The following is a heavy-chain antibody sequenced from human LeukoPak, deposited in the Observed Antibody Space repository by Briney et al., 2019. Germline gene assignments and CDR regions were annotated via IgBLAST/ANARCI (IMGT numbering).Heavy chain of an antibody. J-gene: IGHJ4*02. CDR3: ARVLLGGGHGSGSYYPFDY. CDR1: GFTFSSYG. V-gene: IGHV3-33*01. Sequence: RSLRLSCAASGFTFSSYGMHWVRQAPGKGLEWVAVIWYDGSNKYYADSVKGRFTISRDNSKNTLYLQMNSLRAEDTAVYYCARVLLGGGHGSGSYYPFDYWGQGTLVTVSS. D-gene: IGHD3-10*01. CDR2: IWYDGSNK.